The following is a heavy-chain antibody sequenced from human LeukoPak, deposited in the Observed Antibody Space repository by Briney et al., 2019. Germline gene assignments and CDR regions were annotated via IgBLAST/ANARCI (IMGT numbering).Heavy chain of an antibody. CDR3: AREPRSRWLAY. J-gene: IGHJ4*02. V-gene: IGHV3-7*01. CDR1: GFTFTTYW. CDR2: INQDGTEK. D-gene: IGHD5-24*01. Sequence: PGGSLRLSCAASGFTFTTYWMSWVRQAPGKGLEWVANINQDGTEKFYVDSVKGRFTISRDNAKNSLYLQMNSLRVEDTAVYYCAREPRSRWLAYWGQGTLVTVSS.